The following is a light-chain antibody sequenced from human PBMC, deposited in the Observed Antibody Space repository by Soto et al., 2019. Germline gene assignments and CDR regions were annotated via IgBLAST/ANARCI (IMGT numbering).Light chain of an antibody. CDR1: SSDVGAYTY. Sequence: QSVLTQPPSVSGSPGQSITISCSGTSSDVGAYTYVSWYQVHPGEPPKLVIYDVSKRPSGVSNRFSGSKSGNTASLTISGLQAEDEGDYYCSSYRSTSTLGVFGTGTKLTVL. J-gene: IGLJ1*01. CDR2: DVS. V-gene: IGLV2-14*03. CDR3: SSYRSTSTLGV.